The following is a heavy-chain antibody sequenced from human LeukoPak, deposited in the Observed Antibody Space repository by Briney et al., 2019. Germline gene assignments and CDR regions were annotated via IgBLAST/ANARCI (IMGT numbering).Heavy chain of an antibody. Sequence: GGSLRLSCAASGFTFSSYAMSWVRQAPGKGLEWVSAISGSGGSTYYADSVKGRFTISRDNSKNTLYLQMNSLRAEGTAVYYCAKTITQGDRYFDYWGQGTLVTVSS. D-gene: IGHD1-14*01. V-gene: IGHV3-23*01. CDR2: ISGSGGST. CDR1: GFTFSSYA. CDR3: AKTITQGDRYFDY. J-gene: IGHJ4*02.